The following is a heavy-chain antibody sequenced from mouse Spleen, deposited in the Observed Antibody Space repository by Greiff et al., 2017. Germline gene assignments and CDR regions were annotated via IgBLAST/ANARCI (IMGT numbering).Heavy chain of an antibody. J-gene: IGHJ2*01. Sequence: DVKLVESGGGLVKPGGSLKLSCAASGFTFSSYAMSWVRQTPVKRLEWVATISDGGSYTYYPDNVKGRFTISRDNAKNNLYLQMSHLKSEDTAMYYCAGENYGFDYWGQGTTLTVSS. CDR3: AGENYGFDY. CDR2: ISDGGSYT. D-gene: IGHD1-1*01. CDR1: GFTFSSYA. V-gene: IGHV5-4*01.